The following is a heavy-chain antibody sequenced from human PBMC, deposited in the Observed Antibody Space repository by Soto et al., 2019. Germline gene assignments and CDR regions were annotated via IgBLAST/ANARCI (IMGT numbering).Heavy chain of an antibody. CDR2: IKQDGSEK. V-gene: IGHV3-7*01. D-gene: IGHD3-9*01. Sequence: EMKMVQSGGGLVQPGGSLRLSCEGSGFSFDSYRMSWVRQAPGKGLEWVAHIKQDGSEKYYVASVEGRFTISRDNVKNSGFLQWSRLRAEDTAVYYCARAKGYILGSDGSSRYYGLDVWGQGTTVTVS. CDR3: ARAKGYILGSDGSSRYYGLDV. J-gene: IGHJ6*02. CDR1: GFSFDSYR.